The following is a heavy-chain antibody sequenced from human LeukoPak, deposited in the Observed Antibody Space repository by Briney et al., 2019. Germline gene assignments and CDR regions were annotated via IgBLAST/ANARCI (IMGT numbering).Heavy chain of an antibody. V-gene: IGHV1-18*01. D-gene: IGHD2-2*01. Sequence: ASVKVSCKASGYTFTSSGISWVRQAPGQGLEWMGWISTLDVNTKYAQKLQGRVTLTTDTSTSTAYMELRSLRSDDTAVYYCATDLGYCSSTTCDTFDYWGQGTLVTVSS. J-gene: IGHJ4*02. CDR2: ISTLDVNT. CDR1: GYTFTSSG. CDR3: ATDLGYCSSTTCDTFDY.